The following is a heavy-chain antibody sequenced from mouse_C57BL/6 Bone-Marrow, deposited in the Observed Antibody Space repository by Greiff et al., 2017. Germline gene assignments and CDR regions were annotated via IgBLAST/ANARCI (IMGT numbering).Heavy chain of an antibody. Sequence: EVQLVESGGGLVKPGGSLKLSCAASGFTFSSYAMSWVRQTPEKRLEWVATISDGGSYTYYPDNVKGRFTISRDNAKNNLYLQMSHLKSEDTAMYYCARDRGDYWGQGTSVTDSS. J-gene: IGHJ4*01. CDR1: GFTFSSYA. CDR3: ARDRGDY. V-gene: IGHV5-4*01. CDR2: ISDGGSYT.